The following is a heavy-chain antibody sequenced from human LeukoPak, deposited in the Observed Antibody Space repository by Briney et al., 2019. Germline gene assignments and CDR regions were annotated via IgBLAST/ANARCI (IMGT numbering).Heavy chain of an antibody. CDR3: ARKDYYYMDV. V-gene: IGHV4-34*01. Sequence: SETLSLTCAVYGGSFSGYYWSWIRQPPGKGLEWIGEINHSGSTNYNPSLKSRVTISVDTSKNQFSLKLSSVTAADTAVYYCARKDYYYMDVWGKGTTVTVPS. CDR2: INHSGST. CDR1: GGSFSGYY. J-gene: IGHJ6*03.